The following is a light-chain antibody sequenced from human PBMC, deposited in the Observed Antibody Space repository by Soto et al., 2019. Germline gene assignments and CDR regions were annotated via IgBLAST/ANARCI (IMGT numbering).Light chain of an antibody. CDR3: QHTYSTCVS. Sequence: DIQMTQSPSSLSASVGDRVTITCRSSQTISTFLPWFQQKPGKAPNLLIYDASSLQSGVPSRFSGSGSGTDFTLTISSLQPEDFGTYYYQHTYSTCVSFGGGTKVEMK. CDR1: QTISTF. CDR2: DAS. J-gene: IGKJ4*01. V-gene: IGKV1-39*01.